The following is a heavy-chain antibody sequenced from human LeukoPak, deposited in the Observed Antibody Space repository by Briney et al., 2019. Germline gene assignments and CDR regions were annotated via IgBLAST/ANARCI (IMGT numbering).Heavy chain of an antibody. J-gene: IGHJ4*02. D-gene: IGHD6-6*01. Sequence: GGSLRLSCTASGFTFTSYSMNWVRQAPGKGLEWVSTISGGGGSTYYADSVKGRFTISRDNSKNTLYLQMNSLRAEDTAVYYCAKDRNSVGSSYNYWGQGTLVTVSS. CDR1: GFTFTSYS. V-gene: IGHV3-23*01. CDR3: AKDRNSVGSSYNY. CDR2: ISGGGGST.